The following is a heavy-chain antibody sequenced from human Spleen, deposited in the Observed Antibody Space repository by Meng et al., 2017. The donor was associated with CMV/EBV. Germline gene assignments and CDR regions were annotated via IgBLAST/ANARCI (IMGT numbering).Heavy chain of an antibody. CDR3: ARDRGITAIQLDAFDV. CDR1: GYIFSGYY. V-gene: IGHV1-2*02. Sequence: ASVKVSCKTSGYIFSGYYIQWVRQAPGQGLEWVGWINPNSGGTNYAQKFQGRVAATSDTSIRTAYMELTSLRSDDTAVYFCARDRGITAIQLDAFDVWGQGTLVTVSS. CDR2: INPNSGGT. J-gene: IGHJ3*01. D-gene: IGHD2-21*02.